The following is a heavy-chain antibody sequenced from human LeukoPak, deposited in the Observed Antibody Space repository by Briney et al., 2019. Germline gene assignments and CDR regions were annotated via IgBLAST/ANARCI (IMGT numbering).Heavy chain of an antibody. CDR1: GGSISSYY. D-gene: IGHD3-3*01. CDR2: IYYSGST. CDR3: ARYPDFWSGYSNAFGI. V-gene: IGHV4-59*01. Sequence: SETLSLTCTVSGGSISSYYWSWIRQPPGKGLEWIGYIYYSGSTNYNPSLKSRVTISVDTAKNQFSLKLSSVTAADTAVYYCARYPDFWSGYSNAFGIWGQGTMVTVSS. J-gene: IGHJ3*02.